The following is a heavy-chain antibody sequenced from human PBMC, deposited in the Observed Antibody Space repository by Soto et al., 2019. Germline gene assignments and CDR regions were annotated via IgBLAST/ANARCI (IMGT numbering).Heavy chain of an antibody. CDR1: GFTFRDHY. Sequence: EVQLVESGGGLVQPGGSLRLSCVASGFTFRDHYMDWVRQAPGKGLEWVARSRNRVHSHSTEYAASVSRGFTISRYESKSCLYLLILSLNIEYTSVYYCTRGLLLVAPSYIIHGMDFCCHVATINVST. V-gene: IGHV3-72*01. J-gene: IGHJ6*01. CDR3: TRGLLLVAPSYIIHGMDF. D-gene: IGHD1-26*01. CDR2: SRNRVHSHST.